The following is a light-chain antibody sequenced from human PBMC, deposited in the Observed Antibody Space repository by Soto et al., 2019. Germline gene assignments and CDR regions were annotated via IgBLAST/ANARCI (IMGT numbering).Light chain of an antibody. CDR3: QQRSDSTYS. Sequence: EVVLTQSPATLSLSPGERATLSCRASQRPSAYLAWYQQKPGQAPRLLIYDASNRAPGIPARFSGSGSGRDFTLTISSLEPEDFAFYYCQQRSDSTYSFGQGTQVEIK. CDR1: QRPSAY. CDR2: DAS. V-gene: IGKV3-11*02. J-gene: IGKJ2*01.